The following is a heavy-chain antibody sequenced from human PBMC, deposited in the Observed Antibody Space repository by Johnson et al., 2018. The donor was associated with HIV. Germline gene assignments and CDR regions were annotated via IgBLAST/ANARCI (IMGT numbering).Heavy chain of an antibody. V-gene: IGHV3-20*04. CDR3: ARGKQQVVRVGSDAFDI. J-gene: IGHJ3*02. Sequence: VQLVESGGSVVRPGGSLRLSCAASGFTFDDYGMSWVRQGPGKGLEWISGMNWNGGRTGYADSVKGRFTISRDNSKNTLSLQMNCLRAEDPAVYYWARGKQQVVRVGSDAFDIWGQGTMVTVSS. CDR1: GFTFDDYG. CDR2: MNWNGGRT. D-gene: IGHD6-13*01.